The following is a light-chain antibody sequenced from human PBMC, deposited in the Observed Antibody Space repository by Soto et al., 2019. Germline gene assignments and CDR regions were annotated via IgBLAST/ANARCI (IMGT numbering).Light chain of an antibody. V-gene: IGLV2-14*01. CDR1: RTDVGGYNF. J-gene: IGLJ1*01. CDR3: CSDVSSKTYG. CDR2: EVS. Sequence: QSALTQPASVSGSPGQSITISCTGTRTDVGGYNFVSWYQQHPGKAPKLIIYEVSNRPSGVSNRFSGSKSDNTASLTISGLQAEDEADYYCCSDVSSKTYGVGTGTKVTVL.